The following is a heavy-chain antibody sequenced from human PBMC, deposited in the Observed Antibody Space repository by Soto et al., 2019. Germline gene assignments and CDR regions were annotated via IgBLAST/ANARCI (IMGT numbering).Heavy chain of an antibody. CDR1: GYTFTSYA. Sequence: ASVKVSFKASGYTFTSYAMHWVRQAPGQRLEWMGWINAGNGNTKYSQKFQGRVTITRDTSASTAYMELSSLRSEDTAVYYCARDPWIAVAGDDAFDIWGQGTMVT. CDR2: INAGNGNT. CDR3: ARDPWIAVAGDDAFDI. J-gene: IGHJ3*02. V-gene: IGHV1-3*01. D-gene: IGHD6-19*01.